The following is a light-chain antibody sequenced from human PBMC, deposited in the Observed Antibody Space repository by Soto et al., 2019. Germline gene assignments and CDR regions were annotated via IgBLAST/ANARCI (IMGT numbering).Light chain of an antibody. CDR1: NSDVGSFDF. V-gene: IGLV2-23*02. Sequence: QPVLTQPASVSGSPGPSITISCTRTNSDVGSFDFVSWYQQYPGKAPKVMIYEITKRPSGVSNRFSGSKSGNTASLTISGLQADDEADYYCCSDAGSSLYVFGTGTKVTVL. CDR3: CSDAGSSLYV. J-gene: IGLJ1*01. CDR2: EIT.